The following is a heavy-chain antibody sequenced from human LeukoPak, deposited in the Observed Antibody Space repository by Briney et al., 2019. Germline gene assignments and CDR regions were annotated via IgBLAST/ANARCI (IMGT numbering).Heavy chain of an antibody. V-gene: IGHV3-21*01. J-gene: IGHJ4*02. D-gene: IGHD3-22*01. CDR2: ISSSSSYI. CDR3: ARGMIVPRGFDY. CDR1: GFTFSSYS. Sequence: PGGSLRLSCAASGFTFSSYSMNWVRQAPGKGLEWVSSISSSSSYIYYADSVKGRFTISRDNANNSLYLQMNSLRAEDTAVYYCARGMIVPRGFDYWGQGTLVTVSS.